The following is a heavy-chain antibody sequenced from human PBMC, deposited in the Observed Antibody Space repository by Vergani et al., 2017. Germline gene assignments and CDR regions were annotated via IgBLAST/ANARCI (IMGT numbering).Heavy chain of an antibody. CDR1: GGSISSGDHC. CDR3: ATIGYRRWGYYFDY. V-gene: IGHV4-31*11. Sequence: QVQLQESGPGVVKPSQTLFLTCAVSGGSISSGDHCWTWIRQRPGKGLEWIGYIFYSGTTYDNPSLRSRLTISVDTSQNQFSLKLRSVTAADTAVYYCATIGYRRWGYYFDYWGQGILVTVSS. D-gene: IGHD2-2*02. CDR2: IFYSGTT. J-gene: IGHJ4*02.